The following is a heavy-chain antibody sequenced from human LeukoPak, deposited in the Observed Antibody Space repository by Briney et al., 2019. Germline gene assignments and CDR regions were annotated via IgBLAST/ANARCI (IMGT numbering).Heavy chain of an antibody. CDR1: GGTFSSYA. CDR2: IIPILGIA. CDR3: ARIYYDSSGYFDY. J-gene: IGHJ4*02. V-gene: IGHV1-69*04. Sequence: SVKVSCKASGGTFSSYAISWVRQAPGQGLEWMGRIIPILGIANYAQKFQGRVTITADKSTSTAYMELSSLRSEDTAVYYCARIYYDSSGYFDYWGQGTLVTDSS. D-gene: IGHD3-22*01.